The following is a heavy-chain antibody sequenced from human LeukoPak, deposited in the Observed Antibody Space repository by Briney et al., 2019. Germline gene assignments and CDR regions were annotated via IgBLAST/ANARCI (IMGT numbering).Heavy chain of an antibody. CDR1: GGSISSYY. J-gene: IGHJ3*02. Sequence: PSEILSLTCTVSGGSISSYYWSWIRQPPGKGLEWIGYIYYSGSTNYNPSLKSRVTISVDTSKNQFSLKLSSVTAADTAVYYCARARYSSGYYVDAFDIWGQGTMVTVSS. V-gene: IGHV4-59*01. D-gene: IGHD3-22*01. CDR3: ARARYSSGYYVDAFDI. CDR2: IYYSGST.